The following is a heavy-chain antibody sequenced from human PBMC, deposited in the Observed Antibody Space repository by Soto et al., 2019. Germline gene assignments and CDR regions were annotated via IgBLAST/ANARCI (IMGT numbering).Heavy chain of an antibody. D-gene: IGHD3-22*01. CDR3: TNELFYYYDSSGYYPDY. J-gene: IGHJ4*02. CDR2: IKSKTDGGTT. Sequence: WGCLRLSCAASGFTFSNAWMGWVRGAPGNGLEWVGRIKSKTDGGTTDYAAPVKGRFTISRDDSKNTLYLQMNSLKTEDTAVYYCTNELFYYYDSSGYYPDYWGQGTLVTVSS. CDR1: GFTFSNAW. V-gene: IGHV3-15*01.